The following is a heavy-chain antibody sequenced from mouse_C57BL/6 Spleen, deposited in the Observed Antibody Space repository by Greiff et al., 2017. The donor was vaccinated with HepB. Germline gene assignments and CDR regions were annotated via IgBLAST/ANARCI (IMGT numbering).Heavy chain of an antibody. CDR2: IDPSDSYT. J-gene: IGHJ2*01. CDR1: GYTFTSYW. Sequence: QVQLKQPGAELVKPGASVKLSCKASGYTFTSYWMQWVKQRPGQGLEWIGEIDPSDSYTNYNQKFKGKATLTVDTSSSTAYMQLSSLTSEDSAVYYCARWSYGNYEGLDYWGQGTTLTVSS. CDR3: ARWSYGNYEGLDY. D-gene: IGHD2-1*01. V-gene: IGHV1-50*01.